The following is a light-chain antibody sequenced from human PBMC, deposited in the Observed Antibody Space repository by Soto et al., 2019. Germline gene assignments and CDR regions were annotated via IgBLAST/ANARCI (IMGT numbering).Light chain of an antibody. Sequence: QSVLTQPASVSGSPGQSITISCTGTSSDVGTYILVSWYQQHPGNAPQLMIYEVNKRPSGVSDRFSGSKSGNTASLTISGXXAXXXAXXYXXXXXXXXXXVFGNXT. CDR3: XXXXXXXXXV. V-gene: IGLV2-23*02. J-gene: IGLJ1*01. CDR2: EVN. CDR1: SSDVGTYIL.